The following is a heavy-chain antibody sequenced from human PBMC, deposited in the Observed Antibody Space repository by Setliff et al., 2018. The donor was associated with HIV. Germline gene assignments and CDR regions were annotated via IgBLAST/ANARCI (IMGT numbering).Heavy chain of an antibody. D-gene: IGHD6-13*01. V-gene: IGHV1-46*01. J-gene: IGHJ4*02. Sequence: ASVKASCKESGYTFTSCFLHWVRQAPGQGLEYMGIINPSDGSADYVEKFQDRVTTTRDTSTSTVYMEMSSLRSEDTAIYYCAKEYHTAATGTRVANYFDYWGQGTLVTVSS. CDR2: INPSDGSA. CDR3: AKEYHTAATGTRVANYFDY. CDR1: GYTFTSCF.